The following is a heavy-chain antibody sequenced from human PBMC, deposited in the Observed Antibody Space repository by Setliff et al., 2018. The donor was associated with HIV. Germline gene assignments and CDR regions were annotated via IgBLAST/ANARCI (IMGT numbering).Heavy chain of an antibody. D-gene: IGHD3-16*02. V-gene: IGHV4-59*12. CDR1: GASISSDT. CDR3: ARGSTYRVDP. Sequence: SETLSLTCIVSGASISSDTWSWIRQPPGKGLQWIGEINHSGSTAYNPSLKSRVTISVDKSKNQFSLKLSSVTAADTAIYYCARGSTYRVDPWGQGTLVTVSS. CDR2: INHSGST. J-gene: IGHJ5*02.